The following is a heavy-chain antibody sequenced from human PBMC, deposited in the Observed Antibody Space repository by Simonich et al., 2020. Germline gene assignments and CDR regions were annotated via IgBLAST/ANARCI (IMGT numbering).Heavy chain of an antibody. J-gene: IGHJ6*02. CDR1: GFTFSSYS. Sequence: EVQLVESGGGLVKPGGSLRLSCAASGFTFSSYSMNWVRQAPGKGLEWVSSIISSISYIYYADSVKGRFTISRDKAKNSLYLPMNSLRAEDTAVYYCAGGVYCSSTSCSTYYYYGMDVWGQGTTVTVSS. CDR2: IISSISYI. D-gene: IGHD2-2*01. CDR3: AGGVYCSSTSCSTYYYYGMDV. V-gene: IGHV3-21*01.